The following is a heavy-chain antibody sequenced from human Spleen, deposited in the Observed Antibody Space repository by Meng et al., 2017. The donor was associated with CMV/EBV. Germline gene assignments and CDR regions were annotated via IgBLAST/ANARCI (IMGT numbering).Heavy chain of an antibody. V-gene: IGHV3-30*04. D-gene: IGHD6-6*01. J-gene: IGHJ4*02. CDR1: GFTFSDYA. CDR3: ARPWQLYSTSSIPVY. Sequence: GESLKISCAASGFTFSDYAVHWVRQAPGKGLEWVTVISDDGSHKHYADPVKGRFTISRDNSKSTLYLEMNSLRPEDTAVYYCARPWQLYSTSSIPVYWGQGTVVTVSS. CDR2: ISDDGSHK.